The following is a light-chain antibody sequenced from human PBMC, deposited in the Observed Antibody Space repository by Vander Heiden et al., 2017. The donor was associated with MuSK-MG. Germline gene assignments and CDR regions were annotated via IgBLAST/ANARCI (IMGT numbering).Light chain of an antibody. Sequence: DIQMTQSPSSLSASVGDTITITCRASDNVYPFLNWYQQKPGRAPKLLIYAASVLQYGVPSRFSGSGSGPDFTLTITRLQPDDFATYYCQESDISPQTFGHGTTVDMK. V-gene: IGKV1-39*01. J-gene: IGKJ3*01. CDR1: DNVYPF. CDR2: AAS. CDR3: QESDISPQT.